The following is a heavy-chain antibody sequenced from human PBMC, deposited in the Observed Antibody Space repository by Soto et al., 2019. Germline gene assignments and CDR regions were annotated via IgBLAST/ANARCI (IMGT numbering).Heavy chain of an antibody. V-gene: IGHV1-8*01. CDR1: GYTFTSYD. Sequence: GASVKVSCKASGYTFTSYDINWVRQATGQGLEWLGWMNPNSGNTGYAQKFQGRVTMTRNTSISTAYMELSSLRSEDTAVYYCARGVLITIFGVASHYYYMDVWGKGTTVTVSS. CDR2: MNPNSGNT. D-gene: IGHD3-3*01. CDR3: ARGVLITIFGVASHYYYMDV. J-gene: IGHJ6*03.